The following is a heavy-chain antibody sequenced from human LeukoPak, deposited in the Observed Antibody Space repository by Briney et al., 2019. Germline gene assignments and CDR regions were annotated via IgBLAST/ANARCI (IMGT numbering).Heavy chain of an antibody. Sequence: GGSLRLSCAASGFTFSSYSMNWVRQAPGKGLEWVAVISYDGSNKYYADSVKGRFTISRDNSKNTLYLQMNSLRAEDTAVYYCARDFGPGIVGAPGDYWGQGTLVTVSS. D-gene: IGHD1-26*01. CDR2: ISYDGSNK. CDR3: ARDFGPGIVGAPGDY. V-gene: IGHV3-30*03. J-gene: IGHJ4*02. CDR1: GFTFSSYS.